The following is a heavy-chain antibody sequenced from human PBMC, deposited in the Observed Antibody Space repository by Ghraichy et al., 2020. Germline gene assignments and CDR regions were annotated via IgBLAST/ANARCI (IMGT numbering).Heavy chain of an antibody. CDR2: IYYSGST. CDR1: GGSISSGGYY. CDR3: ARERGGYDSSGYDAFDI. Sequence: SETLSLTCTVSGGSISSGGYYWSWIRQHPGKGLEWIGYIYYSGSTYYNPSLKSRVTISVDTSKNQFSLKLSSVTAADTAVYYCARERGGYDSSGYDAFDIWGQGTMVTVSS. J-gene: IGHJ3*02. D-gene: IGHD3-22*01. V-gene: IGHV4-31*03.